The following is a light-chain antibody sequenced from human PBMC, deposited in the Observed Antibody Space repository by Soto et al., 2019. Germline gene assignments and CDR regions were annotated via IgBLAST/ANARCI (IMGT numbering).Light chain of an antibody. CDR1: SGHSSYA. CDR3: QTWGTGIWV. J-gene: IGLJ3*02. V-gene: IGLV4-69*01. Sequence: QPVLTQSPSASASLGASVELTCTLSSGHSSYAIAWHQQQPEKGPRYLMKLNSDGSHSKGDGIPDRFSGSSSGAERYLTISSLQSEDEADYYCQTWGTGIWVFGGGTKVTVL. CDR2: LNSDGSH.